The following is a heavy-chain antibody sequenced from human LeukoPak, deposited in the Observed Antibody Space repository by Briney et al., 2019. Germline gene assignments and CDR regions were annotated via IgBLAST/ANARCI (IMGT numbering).Heavy chain of an antibody. CDR3: ARALELLPHFDY. CDR2: INHSGST. Sequence: SGGSLRLSCAASGFTFSSYYMSWIRQTPGKGLAWIGEINHSGSTNYNPSLKSRVTISVDTSKNQFSLKLSSVTAADTAVYYCARALELLPHFDYWGQGTLVTVSS. CDR1: GFTFSSYY. J-gene: IGHJ4*02. V-gene: IGHV4-34*01. D-gene: IGHD1-26*01.